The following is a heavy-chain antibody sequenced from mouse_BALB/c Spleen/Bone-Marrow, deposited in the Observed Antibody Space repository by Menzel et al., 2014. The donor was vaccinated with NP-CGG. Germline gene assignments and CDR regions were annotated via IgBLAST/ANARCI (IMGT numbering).Heavy chain of an antibody. CDR2: IHPSDTET. D-gene: IGHD1-1*01. Sequence: VQLQESGAELVRPGASVKLSCKASGYSFTSYWMNWVKQRPGQGLEWIGMIHPSDTETRLNQRFKDKATLTVDKSSTTSYMQLSSPTSEDSAVYYCARLEGNYCITFAYWGQGTLVTVSA. V-gene: IGHV1-74*04. J-gene: IGHJ3*01. CDR1: GYSFTSYW. CDR3: ARLEGNYCITFAY.